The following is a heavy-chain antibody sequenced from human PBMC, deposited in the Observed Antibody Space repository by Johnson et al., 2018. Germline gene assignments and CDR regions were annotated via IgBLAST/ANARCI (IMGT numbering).Heavy chain of an antibody. V-gene: IGHV3-23*01. CDR2: INAPGGIA. CDR3: AKDAIGWNLRGAFDI. Sequence: VQLQESGGGLVRPGGSLRLSCTASGFAFSKYAMNWVRQAPGKGLEWVSVINAPGGIAYYADSVKGRFTISRDNSQNTLYLQMSIRSTEDTAVYYCAKDAIGWNLRGAFDIWGQGTMLTVSS. D-gene: IGHD5/OR15-5a*01. J-gene: IGHJ3*02. CDR1: GFAFSKYA.